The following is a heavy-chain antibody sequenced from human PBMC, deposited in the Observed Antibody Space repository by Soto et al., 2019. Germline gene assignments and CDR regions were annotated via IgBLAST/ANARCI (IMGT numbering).Heavy chain of an antibody. CDR2: IYSGGST. D-gene: IGHD3-22*01. Sequence: GGSLRLSCAASGFTVSSNYMSWVRQAPGKGLEWVSVIYSGGSTYYADSVKGRFTISRDNSKNTLYLQMNSLRAEDTAVYYCARDISSGYDNDAFDIWGQGTMVTVSS. J-gene: IGHJ3*02. CDR1: GFTVSSNY. V-gene: IGHV3-53*01. CDR3: ARDISSGYDNDAFDI.